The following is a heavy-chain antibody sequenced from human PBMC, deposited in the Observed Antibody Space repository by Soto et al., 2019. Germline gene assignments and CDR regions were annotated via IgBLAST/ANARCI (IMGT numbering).Heavy chain of an antibody. D-gene: IGHD3-3*01. CDR2: IYYSGST. CDR3: ARDRSVIRPEAYYYYGMDV. CDR1: GGSVSSGSYY. Sequence: QVQLQESGPGLVKPSETLSLTCTVSGGSVSSGSYYWSWIRQPPGKGLEWIGYIYYSGSTNYNPSLKSRVPISADTSKNQFSLKLSSVTAADTAVYYCARDRSVIRPEAYYYYGMDVWGQGTTVTVSS. V-gene: IGHV4-61*01. J-gene: IGHJ6*02.